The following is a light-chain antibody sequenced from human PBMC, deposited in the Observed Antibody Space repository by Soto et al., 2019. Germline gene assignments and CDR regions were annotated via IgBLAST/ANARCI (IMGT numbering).Light chain of an antibody. CDR2: EDN. V-gene: IGLV6-57*04. J-gene: IGLJ2*01. CDR3: QSYDSSNPVV. Sequence: NFMLTQPHSVSESPGKTVTISCTRSSGSIASNYVQWYQQRPGSAPTTVIYEDNHRPSGVPDRFSGSNDSSSNSASLTISVLKNEDEADYYCQSYDSSNPVVFGGGTKLTVL. CDR1: SGSIASNY.